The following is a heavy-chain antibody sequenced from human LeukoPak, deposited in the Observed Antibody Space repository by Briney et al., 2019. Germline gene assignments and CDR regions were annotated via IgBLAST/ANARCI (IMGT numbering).Heavy chain of an antibody. CDR2: INPNSGGT. CDR3: ARSYYDILTGYSPFDY. CDR1: GYTFTGYY. Sequence: ASVKVSCKASGYTFTGYYLHWVRQAPGQGLEWMGWINPNSGGTNYAQKFQGRVTMTRDTSISTAYMELSRLRSDDTAVYYCARSYYDILTGYSPFDYWGQGTLVTVSS. D-gene: IGHD3-9*01. V-gene: IGHV1-2*02. J-gene: IGHJ4*02.